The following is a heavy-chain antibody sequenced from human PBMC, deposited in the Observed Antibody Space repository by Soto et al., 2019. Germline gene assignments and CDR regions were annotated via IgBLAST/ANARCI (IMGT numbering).Heavy chain of an antibody. D-gene: IGHD3-22*01. V-gene: IGHV1-69*02. J-gene: IGHJ4*02. CDR2: IIPILGIA. CDR3: ARSSDYYDSSGYYYVI. CDR1: GGSFSSYT. Sequence: SVKVSCKASGGSFSSYTISWVRQAPGQGLEWMGRIIPILGIANYAQKFQGRVTITADKSTSTAYMELSSLRSEDTAVYYCARSSDYYDSSGYYYVIWGQGTLVTVSS.